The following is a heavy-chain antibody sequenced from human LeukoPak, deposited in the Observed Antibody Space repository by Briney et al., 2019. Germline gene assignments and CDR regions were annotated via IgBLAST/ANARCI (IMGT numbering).Heavy chain of an antibody. V-gene: IGHV1-69*13. CDR1: GGSINNYG. Sequence: PVKVSCKTSGGSINNYGINWVRQAPGQGLEWMGMIIPLLTRPKYAKKFQGRVTITADESADTAYMEVSRLTSEDTAVFFCAIVPKTGMPAITWGPGTLVSVSS. D-gene: IGHD6-6*01. CDR2: IIPLLTRP. J-gene: IGHJ5*02. CDR3: AIVPKTGMPAIT.